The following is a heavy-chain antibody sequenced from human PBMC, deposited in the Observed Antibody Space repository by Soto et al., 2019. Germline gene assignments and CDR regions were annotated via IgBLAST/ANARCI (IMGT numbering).Heavy chain of an antibody. V-gene: IGHV1-69*06. Sequence: QVQLVQSGAEVKKPGSSVKVSCNASGGTFSSYAISWVRQAPGQGLEWMGGIIPIFGTANYAQKFQGRVTITADTSTSTAYMELSCLRSEDTAVYYCARDRRTTVTTLAIDIWGQGTMVTVSS. CDR1: GGTFSSYA. J-gene: IGHJ3*02. D-gene: IGHD4-17*01. CDR2: IIPIFGTA. CDR3: ARDRRTTVTTLAIDI.